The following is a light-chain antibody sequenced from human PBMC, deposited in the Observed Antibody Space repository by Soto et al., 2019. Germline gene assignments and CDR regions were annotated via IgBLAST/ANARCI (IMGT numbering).Light chain of an antibody. V-gene: IGLV2-23*01. CDR1: SSDVGSYNL. Sequence: QSALTQPASVSGSRGQSITISCTGTSSDVGSYNLVSWYQHHPGRAPKLMISEGGKRPSGVSNRFSGSKSGNTASLTISGLQAEDEADYYCCSYAGSSTLVFGGGTKLTVL. CDR2: EGG. J-gene: IGLJ2*01. CDR3: CSYAGSSTLV.